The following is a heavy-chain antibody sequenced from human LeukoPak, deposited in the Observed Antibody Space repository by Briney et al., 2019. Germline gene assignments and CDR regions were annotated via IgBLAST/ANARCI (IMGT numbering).Heavy chain of an antibody. D-gene: IGHD3-10*01. Sequence: ASVKVSCKASGYTFTSYDINWVRQATGQGLEWMGWMNPNSGNTGYAQKFQGRVTITRNTSISTAYMELSSLRSEDTAVYYCARGYGSGSYWIRWAHSAFDIWGQGTMVIVFS. CDR1: GYTFTSYD. CDR3: ARGYGSGSYWIRWAHSAFDI. CDR2: MNPNSGNT. J-gene: IGHJ3*02. V-gene: IGHV1-8*03.